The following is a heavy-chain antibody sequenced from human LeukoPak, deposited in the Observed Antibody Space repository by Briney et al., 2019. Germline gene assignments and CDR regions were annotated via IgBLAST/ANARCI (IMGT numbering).Heavy chain of an antibody. V-gene: IGHV4-59*08. CDR2: ISYSGST. CDR3: ARQSQHSGYQAPDS. D-gene: IGHD5-12*01. Sequence: SETLSLTCTVSGGSISSSYWSWIRQPPGKGLEWIGYISYSGSTNCNPSLKSRVTISVDTSKNQLSLKLSSVTAADTAVYYCARQSQHSGYQAPDSWGQGTLVTVSS. J-gene: IGHJ4*02. CDR1: GGSISSSY.